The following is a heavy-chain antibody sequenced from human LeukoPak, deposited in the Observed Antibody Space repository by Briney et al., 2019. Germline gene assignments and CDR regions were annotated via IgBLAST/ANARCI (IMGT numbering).Heavy chain of an antibody. Sequence: ASVKVSCKASGYTFTAYYLHWVRQAPGQGLEWRGWINPNSGGTNYALKFRGRVTMTRDTSISTASMELSRLISDDTAVYYCARPQDHGGNVENFNIWGQGTMVTVSS. CDR3: ARPQDHGGNVENFNI. V-gene: IGHV1-2*02. CDR1: GYTFTAYY. J-gene: IGHJ3*02. CDR2: INPNSGGT. D-gene: IGHD4-23*01.